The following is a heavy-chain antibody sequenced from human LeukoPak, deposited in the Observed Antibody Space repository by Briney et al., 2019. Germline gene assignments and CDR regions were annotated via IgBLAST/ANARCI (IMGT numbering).Heavy chain of an antibody. CDR1: GFTFSSYS. CDR3: AREHLTWFDP. V-gene: IGHV3-21*01. CDR2: IGSSSSYI. J-gene: IGHJ5*02. Sequence: PGGSLRLSCAASGFTFSSYSMNWVRQAPGKGLEWVSSIGSSSSYIYYADSVKGRFTISRDNAKNSLYLQMNSLRAEDTAVYYCAREHLTWFDPWGQGTLVTVSS.